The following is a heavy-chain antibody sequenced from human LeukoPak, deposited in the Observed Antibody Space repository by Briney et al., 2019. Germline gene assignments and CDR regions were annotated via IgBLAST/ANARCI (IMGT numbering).Heavy chain of an antibody. Sequence: ASVKVSCKASGGTFSSYAISWVRQAPGQGLEWMGGIIPIFGTANYAQKFQGRVTITADESTSTAYMELSSLRSEDTAVYYCARVGSEIVGAQPGWFDPWGQGTLVTVSS. CDR2: IIPIFGTA. CDR1: GGTFSSYA. CDR3: ARVGSEIVGAQPGWFDP. D-gene: IGHD1-26*01. J-gene: IGHJ5*02. V-gene: IGHV1-69*13.